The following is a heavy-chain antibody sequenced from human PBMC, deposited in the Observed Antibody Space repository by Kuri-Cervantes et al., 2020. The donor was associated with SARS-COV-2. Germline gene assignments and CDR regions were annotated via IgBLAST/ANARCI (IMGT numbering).Heavy chain of an antibody. Sequence: ASVKVSCKVSGYTLTELSMHWVRLAPGKGLEWMGGFDPEYGETTYAQIFQGRVTLTTEISTSTAYMELRSLRSDDTAVYFCARVFSDDVTLYETPRFDYWGQGTLVTVSS. CDR2: FDPEYGET. CDR1: GYTLTELS. V-gene: IGHV1-24*01. D-gene: IGHD3-3*01. CDR3: ARVFSDDVTLYETPRFDY. J-gene: IGHJ4*02.